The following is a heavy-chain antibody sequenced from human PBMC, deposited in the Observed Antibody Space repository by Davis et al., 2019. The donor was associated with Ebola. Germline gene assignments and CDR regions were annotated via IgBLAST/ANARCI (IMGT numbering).Heavy chain of an antibody. D-gene: IGHD2-8*01. CDR3: ARGVGVLVLMVYAIDY. J-gene: IGHJ4*02. Sequence: ASVKVSCKASGYSFTNYGVNWVRQAPGQGLEWMGRINPNSGGTNYAQKFQGRVTMTRDTSISTAYMELSRLRSDDTAVYYCARGVGVLVLMVYAIDYWGQGTLVTVSS. V-gene: IGHV1-2*06. CDR1: GYSFTNYG. CDR2: INPNSGGT.